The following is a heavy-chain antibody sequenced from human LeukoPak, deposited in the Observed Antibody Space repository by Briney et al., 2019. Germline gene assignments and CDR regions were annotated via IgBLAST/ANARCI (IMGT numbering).Heavy chain of an antibody. CDR1: GLSLSTYA. CDR3: ASGTYRLGDY. CDR2: ISGSGVDT. Sequence: GGSLSLSCAASGLSLSTYAMSWVRQAPGKGLEWVAGISGSGVDTHYAGSVNGRFRISRDNSANTLYLQMNSLREEDTALYYCASGTYRLGDYWGQGTQVAVSP. J-gene: IGHJ4*02. V-gene: IGHV3-23*01. D-gene: IGHD3-10*01.